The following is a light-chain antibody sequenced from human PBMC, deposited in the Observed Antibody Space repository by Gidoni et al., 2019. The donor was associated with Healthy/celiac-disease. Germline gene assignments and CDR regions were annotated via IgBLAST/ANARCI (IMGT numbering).Light chain of an antibody. CDR1: KLGDKY. J-gene: IGLJ2*01. Sequence: ELTQPTSVSVSPGQTASNTCSGDKLGDKYSCWYQQKPGQSPVLVIYQDSKRPSGIPERFSGSNSGNTATLTISGTQAMDEADYYCQAWDSSTHVVFGGGTKLTVL. CDR3: QAWDSSTHVV. V-gene: IGLV3-1*01. CDR2: QDS.